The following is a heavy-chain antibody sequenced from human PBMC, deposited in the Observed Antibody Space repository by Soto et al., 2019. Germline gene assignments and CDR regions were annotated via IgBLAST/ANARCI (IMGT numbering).Heavy chain of an antibody. CDR3: AHSGLRWDYGGNSDDDYYYYGMDV. D-gene: IGHD4-17*01. J-gene: IGHJ6*02. CDR1: AFSLSTGGVG. CDR2: IYWDDDK. Sequence: SGPTLVNPPQPLTLTCTFSAFSLSTGGVGVGWIRQPPGKALEWLALIYWDDDKRYSPSLRSRLTITKDTSKNQVVLTITNMDPVDTATYYCAHSGLRWDYGGNSDDDYYYYGMDVWGQGTTVTVSS. V-gene: IGHV2-5*02.